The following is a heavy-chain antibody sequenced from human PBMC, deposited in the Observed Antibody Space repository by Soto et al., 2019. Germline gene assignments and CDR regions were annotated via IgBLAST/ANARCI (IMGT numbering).Heavy chain of an antibody. CDR1: GGTFNTYA. CDR2: ISPMFGAA. CDR3: AREVQVHTPAFVY. V-gene: IGHV1-69*19. J-gene: IGHJ4*02. Sequence: QVQLVQSGAEMKKPGSSVKVSCQSSGGTFNTYAMNWVRHAPGQGPEWMGGISPMFGAANYAPKFQGRVTITADESTGTSYMQLSSLTSEDPALYFWAREVQVHTPAFVYWGQGTLVTVSS. D-gene: IGHD3-10*01.